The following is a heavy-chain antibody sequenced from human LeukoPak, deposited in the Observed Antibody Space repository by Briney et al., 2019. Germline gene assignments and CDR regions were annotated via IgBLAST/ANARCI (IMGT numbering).Heavy chain of an antibody. CDR1: GFTFDNYA. CDR2: ISWDGGSI. J-gene: IGHJ5*02. D-gene: IGHD6-19*01. CDR3: AKGSAAVARLNWFDP. V-gene: IGHV3-9*01. Sequence: GGSLRLSCAASGFTFDNYAMHWVRQAPGKGLEWVSGISWDGGSIDYADSVKGRFTISRDNAKNSLYLQMNSLRAEDTALYYCAKGSAAVARLNWFDPWGQGTLVTVSS.